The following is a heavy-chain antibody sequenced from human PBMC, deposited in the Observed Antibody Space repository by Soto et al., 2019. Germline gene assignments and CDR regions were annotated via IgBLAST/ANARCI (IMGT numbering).Heavy chain of an antibody. Sequence: GGSLRLSCAASGFTFSSYAMSWVRQAPGKGLEWVSAISGSGGSTYYADSVKGRFTIPRDNPKNTLYLQMNSLRAEDTAVYYCATLSYSGSFPQDRAPDYWGQGTLVTVSS. J-gene: IGHJ4*02. CDR2: ISGSGGST. D-gene: IGHD1-26*01. V-gene: IGHV3-23*01. CDR1: GFTFSSYA. CDR3: ATLSYSGSFPQDRAPDY.